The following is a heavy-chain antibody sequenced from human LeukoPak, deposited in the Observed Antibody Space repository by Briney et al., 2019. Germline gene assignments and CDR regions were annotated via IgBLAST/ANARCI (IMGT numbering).Heavy chain of an antibody. CDR3: ARWISSGHITQGYHFDY. D-gene: IGHD3-22*01. Sequence: SETLSLTCTVSGGSISSGGYYWSWIRQHPGKGLEWIGYIYYSGSTYYNPSLKSRVTISVDTSKNQFSLKLSSVTAADTAVYYCARWISSGHITQGYHFDYWGQGTLVTVSS. CDR2: IYYSGST. CDR1: GGSISSGGYY. J-gene: IGHJ4*02. V-gene: IGHV4-31*03.